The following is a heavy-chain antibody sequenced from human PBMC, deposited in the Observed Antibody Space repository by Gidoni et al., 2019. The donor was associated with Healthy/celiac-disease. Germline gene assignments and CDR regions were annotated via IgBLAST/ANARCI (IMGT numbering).Heavy chain of an antibody. CDR2: IYTSGST. J-gene: IGHJ6*02. CDR1: GGSISSYY. Sequence: QVQLQESGPGLVKPSETLSLTCTVSGGSISSYYWSWIRQPAGKGLEWIGRIYTSGSTNYNPSLKSRVTMSVDTSKNQFSLKLSSVTAADTAVYYCARDFEPDDYNYRSYGMDVWGQGTTVTVSS. V-gene: IGHV4-4*07. CDR3: ARDFEPDDYNYRSYGMDV. D-gene: IGHD4-4*01.